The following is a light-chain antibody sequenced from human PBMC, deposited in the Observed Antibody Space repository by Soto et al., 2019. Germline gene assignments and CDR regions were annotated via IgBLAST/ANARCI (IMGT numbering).Light chain of an antibody. CDR3: SLYISSSISLM. CDR2: EVS. V-gene: IGLV2-18*01. Sequence: QSALTQPPSVSGSPGQSVTISCTGTTSDVGSYNRVSWYQQPPGTAPKLMIYEVSNRPSGVPDRFSGSKSGNTASLTISGLQAEDEGDYYCSLYISSSISLMFGGGTKLTVL. CDR1: TSDVGSYNR. J-gene: IGLJ3*02.